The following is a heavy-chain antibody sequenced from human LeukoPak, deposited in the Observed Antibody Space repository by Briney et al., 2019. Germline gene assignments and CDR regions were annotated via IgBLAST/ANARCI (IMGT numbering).Heavy chain of an antibody. CDR2: VRNDGFDT. Sequence: GGSLRLSCVTSGLTFTNHGFHWLRQAADKGLEWVAFVRNDGFDTYHSNSVEGRFSISRDDSKNTVYLQMNSLRAEDTALYYCARDRGKDYFGDWGQGTQVTVSS. CDR3: ARDRGKDYFGD. D-gene: IGHD4-23*01. V-gene: IGHV3-30*02. J-gene: IGHJ4*02. CDR1: GLTFTNHG.